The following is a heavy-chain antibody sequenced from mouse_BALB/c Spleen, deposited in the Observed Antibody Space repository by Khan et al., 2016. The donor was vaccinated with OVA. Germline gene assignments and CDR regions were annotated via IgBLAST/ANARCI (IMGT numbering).Heavy chain of an antibody. CDR3: ARGTTTSCWYFDV. V-gene: IGHV1-61*01. CDR2: INPSDSET. CDR1: GYSFTSYW. D-gene: IGHD1-1*01. J-gene: IGHJ1*01. Sequence: QVQLQQSGAELVRPGASVKLSCKASGYSFTSYWMNWVKQRPGQGLEWIGMINPSDSETTLNQKFKDKATLTVARSSCTAYMQLSSPTSEDSAVFYFARGTTTSCWYFDVWGAGTTVTVSS.